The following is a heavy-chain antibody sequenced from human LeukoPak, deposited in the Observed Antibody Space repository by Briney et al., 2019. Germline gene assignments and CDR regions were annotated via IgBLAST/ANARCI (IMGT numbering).Heavy chain of an antibody. J-gene: IGHJ4*02. D-gene: IGHD2-15*01. CDR2: IYYSGST. CDR3: ARLLCSGGSCWVDY. V-gene: IGHV4-59*08. Sequence: SETLSLTCTVSGGSISSYYWSWIRQPPGKGLEWIGYIYYSGSTYYNPSLKSRVTISVDTSKNQFSLKLSSVTAADTAVYYCARLLCSGGSCWVDYWGQGTLVTVSS. CDR1: GGSISSYY.